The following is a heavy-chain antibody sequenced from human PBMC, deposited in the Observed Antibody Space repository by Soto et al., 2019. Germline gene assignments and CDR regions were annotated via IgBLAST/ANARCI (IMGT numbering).Heavy chain of an antibody. Sequence: SETLSLTCTVSGASLSSISYYLGWIRQPPGKGLEWVGSIFFTGNIYYNPSLKSRVTISVDTSKNQLSLKLSSATAADTAVYYCARSMYSTSAQLYYGMDVWGQGTTVTV. D-gene: IGHD6-6*01. J-gene: IGHJ6*02. CDR3: ARSMYSTSAQLYYGMDV. CDR1: GASLSSISYY. CDR2: IFFTGNI. V-gene: IGHV4-39*01.